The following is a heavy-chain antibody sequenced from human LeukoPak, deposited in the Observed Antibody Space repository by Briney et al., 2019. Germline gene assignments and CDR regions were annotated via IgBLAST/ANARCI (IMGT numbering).Heavy chain of an antibody. CDR3: ARRWSGESDAFDI. J-gene: IGHJ3*02. Sequence: PGRSLRLSCTASGFTFSRYAMHWVRQAPGKGLEWVAVIPYDGTNKYYADSVKGRFTISRDNAKNTLYLQMNSLRAEDTAVYYCARRWSGESDAFDIWGQGTMVTVSS. V-gene: IGHV3-30-3*01. D-gene: IGHD3-10*01. CDR2: IPYDGTNK. CDR1: GFTFSRYA.